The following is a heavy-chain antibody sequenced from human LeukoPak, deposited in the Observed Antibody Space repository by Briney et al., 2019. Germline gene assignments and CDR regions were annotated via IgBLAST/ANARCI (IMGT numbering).Heavy chain of an antibody. CDR2: IYYTGST. V-gene: IGHV4-59*01. CDR1: GGSIDSYY. Sequence: PSESLSLTCTVSGGSIDSYYWSWLRQPPGKGLEWIGYIYYTGSTEYHPSLKSRVTISLDTSKHQFSLQLTTVTAADTAVYYCARVYQSAEYYFDYWGQGNLVSVSS. CDR3: ARVYQSAEYYFDY. J-gene: IGHJ4*02. D-gene: IGHD2-2*01.